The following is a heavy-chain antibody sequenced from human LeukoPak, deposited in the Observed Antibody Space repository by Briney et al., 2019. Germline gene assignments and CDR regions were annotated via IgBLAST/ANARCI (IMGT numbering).Heavy chain of an antibody. CDR1: GGSFSGYY. D-gene: IGHD2-2*01. V-gene: IGHV4-34*01. CDR2: INHSGST. J-gene: IGHJ4*02. Sequence: SETLSLTCAVYGGSFSGYYWGWIRQPLGKGLEWIGEINHSGSTNYNPSLKSRVTISVDTSKNQFSLKLSSVTAADTAVYYCAARVVPAAIGYWGQGTLVTVSS. CDR3: AARVVPAAIGY.